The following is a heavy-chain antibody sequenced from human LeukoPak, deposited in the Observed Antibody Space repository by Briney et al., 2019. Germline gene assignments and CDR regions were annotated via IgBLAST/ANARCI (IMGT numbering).Heavy chain of an antibody. J-gene: IGHJ6*02. D-gene: IGHD6-13*01. V-gene: IGHV1-46*01. CDR2: INPSGGST. CDR1: GYTFTSYY. CDR3: ARVGGSSSKSYYYGMDV. Sequence: ASVKVSCKASGYTFTSYYMHWVRQAPGQGLEWMGIINPSGGSTSYAQKFQGRVTMTRDTSTSTVYMELGSLRSEDTAVYYCARVGGSSSKSYYYGMDVWGQGTTVTVSS.